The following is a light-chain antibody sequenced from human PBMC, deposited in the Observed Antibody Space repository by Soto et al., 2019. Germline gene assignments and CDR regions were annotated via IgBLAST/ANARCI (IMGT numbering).Light chain of an antibody. J-gene: IGLJ1*01. CDR2: DVS. V-gene: IGLV2-11*01. CDR1: SXDVGGYNY. CDR3: CSYAGSYTYV. Sequence: ALTQPRSVSGSPGQSVTISCTGTSXDVGGYNYVSWYQQHPGKAPKLMIYDVSKRPSGVPDRFSGSKSGNTASLTISGLQAEDEADYYCCSYAGSYTYVFGTRTKVTDL.